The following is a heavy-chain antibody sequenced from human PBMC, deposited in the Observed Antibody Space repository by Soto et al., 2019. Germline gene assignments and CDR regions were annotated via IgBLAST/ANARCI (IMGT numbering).Heavy chain of an antibody. Sequence: GASVPVTCMATGGTFRSYAISGVRPAPGRGLEWMGGIIPIFGTANYAQKFQGRVTITADESTSTAYMELSSLRSEDTAVYYCARLKRGIYSSGYYYVNYYYYGMDVWGQGTTVTVSS. CDR3: ARLKRGIYSSGYYYVNYYYYGMDV. CDR2: IIPIFGTA. J-gene: IGHJ6*02. D-gene: IGHD3-22*01. V-gene: IGHV1-69*01. CDR1: GGTFRSYA.